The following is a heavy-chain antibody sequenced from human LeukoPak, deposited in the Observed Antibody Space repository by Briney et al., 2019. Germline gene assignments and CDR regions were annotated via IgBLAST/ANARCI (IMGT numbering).Heavy chain of an antibody. D-gene: IGHD4-17*01. Sequence: SETPSLTCTVSGGSISSYYWSWIRQPPGKGLEWIGYIYYSGSTNYNPSLKSRVTISVDTSKNQFSLKLSSVTAADTAVYYCARSTLLLTVTTYSAFDIWGQGTMVTVSS. J-gene: IGHJ3*02. CDR2: IYYSGST. CDR1: GGSISSYY. V-gene: IGHV4-59*01. CDR3: ARSTLLLTVTTYSAFDI.